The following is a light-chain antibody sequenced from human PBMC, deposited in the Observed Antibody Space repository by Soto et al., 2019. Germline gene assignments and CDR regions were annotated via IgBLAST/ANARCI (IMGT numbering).Light chain of an antibody. V-gene: IGKV3-15*01. CDR1: QSLRSN. CDR3: QQYNNWWT. J-gene: IGKJ1*01. Sequence: IVMTQSPATLSVSPGERATLSCRASQSLRSNLAWYQQKPGQAPRLLIYAASTRATGIPARFSGSGSGTEFTLTISSLQSEDSSVYYCQQYNNWWTFGQGTKVEIK. CDR2: AAS.